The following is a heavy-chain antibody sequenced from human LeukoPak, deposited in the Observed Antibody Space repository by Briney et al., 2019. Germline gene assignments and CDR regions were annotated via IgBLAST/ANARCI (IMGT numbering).Heavy chain of an antibody. V-gene: IGHV1-69*01. Sequence: SVKVSCKASGGTFSSYAISWVRQAPGQGLEWMGGIIPIFGTANYAQKFQGRVTITADESTSTAYMELSSLRSEDTAVYYCARDSDLGVVVPAANYYDMDVWGKGTTVTVSS. CDR1: GGTFSSYA. D-gene: IGHD2-2*01. J-gene: IGHJ6*03. CDR3: ARDSDLGVVVPAANYYDMDV. CDR2: IIPIFGTA.